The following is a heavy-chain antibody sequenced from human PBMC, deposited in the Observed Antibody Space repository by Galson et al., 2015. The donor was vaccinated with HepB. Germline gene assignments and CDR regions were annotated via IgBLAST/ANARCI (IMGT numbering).Heavy chain of an antibody. CDR1: GFSLTTSGVA. CDR3: AHRGYSTTWGGNWFDP. V-gene: IGHV2-5*02. D-gene: IGHD2/OR15-2a*01. Sequence: PALVKPTQTLTLTCTFSGFSLTTSGVAVGWIRQPPGKALEWLALIYWDDDKRYNPSLRSRLAITKDTSKKEVVLTMTNMDPVDTATYYCAHRGYSTTWGGNWFDPWGQGTLVTVSS. CDR2: IYWDDDK. J-gene: IGHJ5*02.